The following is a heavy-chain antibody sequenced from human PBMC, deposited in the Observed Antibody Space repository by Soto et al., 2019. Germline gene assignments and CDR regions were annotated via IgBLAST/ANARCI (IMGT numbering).Heavy chain of an antibody. J-gene: IGHJ5*02. V-gene: IGHV1-8*01. Sequence: ASVKVSCKAPGDTFTKYDINWVRQASGQGLEWMGWMNPYTGNADYAQKFQGRVTMTGNTSISTAYMELSGLTSEDTAVYYCARWAYYYDSSGYSWGQGTPVTVSS. CDR1: GDTFTKYD. D-gene: IGHD3-22*01. CDR2: MNPYTGNA. CDR3: ARWAYYYDSSGYS.